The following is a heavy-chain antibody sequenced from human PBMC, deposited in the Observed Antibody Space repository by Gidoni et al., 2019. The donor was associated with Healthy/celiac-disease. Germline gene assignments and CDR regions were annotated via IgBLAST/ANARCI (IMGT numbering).Heavy chain of an antibody. CDR3: ARASYYDFWSGYYGGPFDY. J-gene: IGHJ4*02. D-gene: IGHD3-3*01. CDR1: GFTSSSYG. Sequence: QVQLVESGGGVVQPGRSLRLSCAASGFTSSSYGLHWVRQAPGKGLEWVAVIWYDGSNKYYADSVKGRFTISRDNSKNTLYLQMNSLRAEDTAVYYCARASYYDFWSGYYGGPFDYWGQGTLVTVSS. CDR2: IWYDGSNK. V-gene: IGHV3-33*01.